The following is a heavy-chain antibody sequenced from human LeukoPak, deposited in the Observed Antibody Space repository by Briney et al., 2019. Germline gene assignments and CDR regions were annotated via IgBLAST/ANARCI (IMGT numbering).Heavy chain of an antibody. CDR3: ARDKGGSYCVYCDY. Sequence: GGSLRLSCAASGFTFSSYAMHWVRQAPGKGLEWVAVISYDGSNKYYADSVKGRFTISRDNSKNTLYLQMNSLRAEDTAVYYCARDKGGSYCVYCDYWGQGTLVTVSS. J-gene: IGHJ4*02. CDR1: GFTFSSYA. D-gene: IGHD1-26*01. CDR2: ISYDGSNK. V-gene: IGHV3-30-3*01.